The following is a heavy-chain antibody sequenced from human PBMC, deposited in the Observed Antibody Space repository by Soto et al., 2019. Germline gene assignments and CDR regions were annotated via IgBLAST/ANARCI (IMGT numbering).Heavy chain of an antibody. Sequence: PGWSLRLSCAASGFTFSNAWMSLVRQAPGKGLEWVGRIKSKTDGGTTDYDAPVKGRFTISRDDSKNTLYLQMNSLKTEDTAVYYCTTDLLITFEYWGEGTLVTVSS. CDR3: TTDLLITFEY. CDR2: IKSKTDGGTT. D-gene: IGHD2-8*01. J-gene: IGHJ4*02. V-gene: IGHV3-15*01. CDR1: GFTFSNAW.